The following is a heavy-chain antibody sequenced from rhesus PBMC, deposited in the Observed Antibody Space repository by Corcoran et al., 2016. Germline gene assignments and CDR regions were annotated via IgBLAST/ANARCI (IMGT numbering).Heavy chain of an antibody. CDR2: IYGGSGST. D-gene: IGHD2-2*01. J-gene: IGHJ4*01. Sequence: QVKLQQWGEGLVKPSETLSLTCAVSGGSISSNYWSWLRQSPGKGLGWIGYIYGGSGSTSYNPSLKSRITISTDTSKNQFSLKLSSVTAADTAVYYCAMTKYYGYYPDYWGQGVLVTVSS. CDR3: AMTKYYGYYPDY. V-gene: IGHV4-147*01. CDR1: GGSISSNY.